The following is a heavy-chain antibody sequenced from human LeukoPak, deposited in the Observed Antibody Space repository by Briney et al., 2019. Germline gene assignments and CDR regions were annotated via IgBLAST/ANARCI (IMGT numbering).Heavy chain of an antibody. CDR2: ISTSGSTI. V-gene: IGHV3-11*04. J-gene: IGHJ5*02. Sequence: GGSLRLSCAASGFTFSDYYMSWIRQAPGKGLEWVSYISTSGSTIFYADSVKGRFTISRDNAKNSLYLQMNSLRAEDTAVYYCVRDDYNNYGWVDPWGQGTLVTVSS. D-gene: IGHD4-11*01. CDR1: GFTFSDYY. CDR3: VRDDYNNYGWVDP.